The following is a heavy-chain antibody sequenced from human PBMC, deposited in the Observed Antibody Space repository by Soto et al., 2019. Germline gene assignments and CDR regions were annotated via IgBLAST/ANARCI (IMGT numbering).Heavy chain of an antibody. Sequence: GGSLRLSCAASGFTFSNAWMSWVRQAPGKGLEWVGRIKSKTDGGTTDYAATVKGRFTISRDDSKNTLYLQMNSLKTEDTAVYYCTTDLKDCSGGSCTHVDYWGQGTLVTVSS. D-gene: IGHD2-15*01. CDR1: GFTFSNAW. V-gene: IGHV3-15*01. CDR2: IKSKTDGGTT. CDR3: TTDLKDCSGGSCTHVDY. J-gene: IGHJ4*02.